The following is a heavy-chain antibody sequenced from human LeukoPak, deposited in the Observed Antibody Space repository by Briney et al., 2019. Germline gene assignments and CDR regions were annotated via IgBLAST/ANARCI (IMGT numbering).Heavy chain of an antibody. CDR1: GFMFGSFS. J-gene: IGHJ4*02. CDR3: ARGQPDSGGHYYSWYFDY. CDR2: ISSSGSVT. D-gene: IGHD3-22*01. V-gene: IGHV3-21*01. Sequence: GGSLRLSCAASGFMFGSFSMNWVRQAPGRGLEWVSSISSSGSVTYYADSVKGRFTVSKDNARNSLHLQMNNMAVEDTATYFCARGQPDSGGHYYSWYFDYWGQGTPVTVSS.